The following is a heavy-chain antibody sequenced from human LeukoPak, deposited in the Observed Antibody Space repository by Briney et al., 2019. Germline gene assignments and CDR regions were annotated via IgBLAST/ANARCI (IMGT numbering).Heavy chain of an antibody. D-gene: IGHD1-26*01. V-gene: IGHV4-59*12. Sequence: PSETLSLTCTVSGGSISSYYWSWIRQPPGKGLEWIGYIYYSGSTYYNPSLKSRVTISVDTSKNQFSLKLSSVTAADTAVYYCARVPWELLHAPDYWGQGTLVTVSS. CDR3: ARVPWELLHAPDY. CDR1: GGSISSYY. J-gene: IGHJ4*02. CDR2: IYYSGST.